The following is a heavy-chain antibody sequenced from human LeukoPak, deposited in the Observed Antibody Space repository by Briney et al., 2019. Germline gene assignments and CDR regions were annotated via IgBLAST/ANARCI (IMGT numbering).Heavy chain of an antibody. Sequence: GGSLRLSCAASGFTFSSYALTWVRQAPGKGLEWVSAISGGGDSTYYADSVKGRFTISRDNSKNTLYLQMNSLRAEDTAVYYYAKDGGYDFDYWGQGTLVTVSS. CDR3: AKDGGYDFDY. V-gene: IGHV3-23*01. CDR1: GFTFSSYA. J-gene: IGHJ4*02. CDR2: ISGGGDST. D-gene: IGHD5-12*01.